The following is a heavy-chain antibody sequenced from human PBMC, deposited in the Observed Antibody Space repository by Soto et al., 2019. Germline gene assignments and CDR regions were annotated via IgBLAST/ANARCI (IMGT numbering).Heavy chain of an antibody. V-gene: IGHV4-34*01. CDR2: INHSGST. CDR3: ARGGRSITMIVVVYPFFDY. J-gene: IGHJ4*02. CDR1: GGSFSGYY. D-gene: IGHD3-22*01. Sequence: PSETLSLTCAVYGGSFSGYYWSWIRQPPGKGLEWIGEINHSGSTNYNPSLKSRVTISVDTSKNQFSLKLSSVTAADTAVYYCARGGRSITMIVVVYPFFDYWGQGTLVTVSS.